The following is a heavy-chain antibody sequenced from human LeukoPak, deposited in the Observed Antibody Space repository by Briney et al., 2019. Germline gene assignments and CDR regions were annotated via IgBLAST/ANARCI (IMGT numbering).Heavy chain of an antibody. V-gene: IGHV3-7*01. CDR2: IKQDGSEK. CDR3: AREFGHNRWYFDY. CDR1: GFTFSSYW. J-gene: IGHJ4*02. D-gene: IGHD5-24*01. Sequence: GGSLRLSCAASGFTFSSYWMSWVRQAPGKGLEWVANIKQDGSEKYYVDSVKGRFTISRDNAKNSLYLQMNSLRAEDTAVYYCAREFGHNRWYFDYWGQGALVTVSS.